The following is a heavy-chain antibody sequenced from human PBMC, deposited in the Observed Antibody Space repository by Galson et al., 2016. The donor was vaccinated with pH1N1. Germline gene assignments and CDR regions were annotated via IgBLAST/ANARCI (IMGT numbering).Heavy chain of an antibody. CDR1: GSGFSPDW. CDR2: IYPGDSDT. V-gene: IGHV5-51*01. Sequence: QSGAEVTKPGESLKISCEASGSGFSPDWIAWVRQMPGKGPEWVGSIYPGDSDTRYSPSFQGHVTISADESIGTAYLQWRSLTASDTAIDYCARHTGLDRPAVAYYMGGWGRGTTVTVSS. CDR3: ARHTGLDRPAVAYYMGG. J-gene: IGHJ6*03. D-gene: IGHD3/OR15-3a*01.